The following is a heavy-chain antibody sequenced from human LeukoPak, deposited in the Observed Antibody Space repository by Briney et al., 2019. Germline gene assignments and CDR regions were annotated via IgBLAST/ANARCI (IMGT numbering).Heavy chain of an antibody. J-gene: IGHJ3*02. Sequence: ASVKVSCKASGGTFSSYAISWVRQAPGQGLEWMGRIIPILGIANYAQKFQGRVTITADKSTSTAYMELSSLRSEDTAVYYCARGAVLLWSGGHAFDIWGQGTMVTVSS. D-gene: IGHD3-10*01. CDR3: ARGAVLLWSGGHAFDI. CDR2: IIPILGIA. CDR1: GGTFSSYA. V-gene: IGHV1-69*04.